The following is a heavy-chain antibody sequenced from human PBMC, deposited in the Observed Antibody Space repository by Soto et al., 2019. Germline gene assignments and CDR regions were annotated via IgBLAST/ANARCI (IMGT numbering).Heavy chain of an antibody. CDR3: DRDTGNSTYYLDY. D-gene: IGHD1-7*01. CDR1: GFSIVSVENF. J-gene: IGHJ4*02. CDR2: IHHSGST. V-gene: IGHV4-30-4*01. Sequence: PSETLSLTCTGSGFSIVSVENFWNCIRQSPGKGLEWIVYIHHSGSTYYNPSLKSRRTISLDTSKNQISLKLNSVTSAETAMYYWDRDTGNSTYYLDYWGQGTLVTVSS.